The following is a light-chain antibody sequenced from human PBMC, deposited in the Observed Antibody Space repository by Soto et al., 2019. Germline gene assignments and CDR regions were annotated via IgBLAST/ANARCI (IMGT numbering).Light chain of an antibody. J-gene: IGKJ1*01. Sequence: EIVLTQSPGTLSLSPGERATLSCRASQSVSSTYLAWYQQKPGQAPRLLIFSASSRATGIPDRFRGSGSGTDFTLTISRLEPEDFAVYYCQQYGSSPPEWTFGHGTKVDIK. V-gene: IGKV3-20*01. CDR2: SAS. CDR3: QQYGSSPPEWT. CDR1: QSVSSTY.